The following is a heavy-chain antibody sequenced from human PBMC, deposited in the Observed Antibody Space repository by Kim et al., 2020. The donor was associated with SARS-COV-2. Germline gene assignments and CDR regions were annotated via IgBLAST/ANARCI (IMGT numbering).Heavy chain of an antibody. V-gene: IGHV3-23*01. CDR2: ISGDGGRK. D-gene: IGHD3-3*01. CDR1: GFTFTYFA. J-gene: IGHJ6*02. CDR3: ARSDNDFFSGYDMDV. Sequence: GGSLRLSCAASGFTFTYFAMSWVRRPPGKGLEWVSVISGDGGRKFYADALKGRFTISRDNSNNTLYLQIHSLRADDTAIYYCARSDNDFFSGYDMDVWGQGTTVTVSS.